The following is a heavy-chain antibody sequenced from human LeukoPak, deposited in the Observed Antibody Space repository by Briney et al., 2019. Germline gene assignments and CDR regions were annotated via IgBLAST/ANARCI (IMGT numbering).Heavy chain of an antibody. CDR1: GGSISSYY. J-gene: IGHJ4*02. CDR2: IFYSGST. D-gene: IGHD2-2*01. V-gene: IGHV4-59*01. Sequence: KSSETLSLTCTVSGGSISSYYWSWIRQPPGKGLEWIGFIFYSGSTHYNPSLKSRVTMSVDTSKSQFSLKLSSVTAADTAVYYCAKSSLFCSSVSCSYYFDSWGQGTLVTVSS. CDR3: AKSSLFCSSVSCSYYFDS.